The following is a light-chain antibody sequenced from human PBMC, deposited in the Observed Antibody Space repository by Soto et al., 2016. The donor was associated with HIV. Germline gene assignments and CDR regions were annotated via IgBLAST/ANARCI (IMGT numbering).Light chain of an antibody. CDR2: EVS. V-gene: IGKV2D-29*01. J-gene: IGKJ2*01. CDR3: TQNIHLPH. Sequence: DIVMTQNPLSLSVTPGQPASISCKSNQSLLHSGGKTALSWYLQKPGQPPHLLIYEVSNRFSGVPNRFSGSGSGTDFTLEISRVEAEDIGLYYCTQNIHLPHLGQGTKLDIK. CDR1: QSLLHSGGKTA.